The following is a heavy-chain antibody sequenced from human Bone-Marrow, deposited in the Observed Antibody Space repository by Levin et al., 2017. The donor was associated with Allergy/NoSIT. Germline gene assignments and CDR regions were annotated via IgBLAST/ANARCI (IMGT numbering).Heavy chain of an antibody. D-gene: IGHD4-17*01. V-gene: IGHV3-74*01. J-gene: IGHJ4*02. Sequence: QSGGSLRLSCAASGFTFSSRWMHWVRQPPGKGLVWVSRINRDGSSISYADSVKGRFTISRDNAKNTLYLQMNTLRAEDTAVYFCARDYTTLDYWGQGTLVTVSS. CDR3: ARDYTTLDY. CDR2: INRDGSSI. CDR1: GFTFSSRW.